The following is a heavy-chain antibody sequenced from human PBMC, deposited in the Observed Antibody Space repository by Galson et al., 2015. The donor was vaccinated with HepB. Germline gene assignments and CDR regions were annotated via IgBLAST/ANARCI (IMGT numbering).Heavy chain of an antibody. CDR2: ISAYNGNT. Sequence: SVKVSCKASGYSFTTYGLNWMRQAPGQGLEWMGWISAYNGNTNYAQKVQGRVTMTTDTSTSTAYMELRSLRSDDTAVYYCGRNNSNKHVFDIWGQGTLVTVSS. CDR3: GRNNSNKHVFDI. J-gene: IGHJ3*02. CDR1: GYSFTTYG. D-gene: IGHD1/OR15-1a*01. V-gene: IGHV1-18*01.